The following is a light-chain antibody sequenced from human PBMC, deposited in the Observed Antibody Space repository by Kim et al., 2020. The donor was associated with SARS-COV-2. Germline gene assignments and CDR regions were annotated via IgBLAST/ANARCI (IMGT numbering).Light chain of an antibody. CDR3: QQYNNWPPT. CDR2: GAS. J-gene: IGKJ1*01. V-gene: IGKV3-15*01. CDR1: QSVSSN. Sequence: EIVMTQSPATLSVSPGERATLSCRASQSVSSNLAWYQQKPGQAPMLLIYGASTRATGIPARFSGSGSGTEFTLTISSLQSEDFAVYYCQQYNNWPPTFGQGTKVDIQ.